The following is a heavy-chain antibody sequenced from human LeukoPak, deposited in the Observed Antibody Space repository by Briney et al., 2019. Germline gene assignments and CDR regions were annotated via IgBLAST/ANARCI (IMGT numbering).Heavy chain of an antibody. D-gene: IGHD5-18*01. Sequence: GGSLRLSCAASGFTFSSYGMHWVRQAPGKGLEWVSSISLSGATTYYADSVKGRFTISRDNSKNTLYLQMNTLRAEDTALYYCVLSGYNKMLAWGYWGQGTLVTVSS. CDR1: GFTFSSYG. J-gene: IGHJ4*02. CDR2: ISLSGATT. CDR3: VLSGYNKMLAWGY. V-gene: IGHV3-23*01.